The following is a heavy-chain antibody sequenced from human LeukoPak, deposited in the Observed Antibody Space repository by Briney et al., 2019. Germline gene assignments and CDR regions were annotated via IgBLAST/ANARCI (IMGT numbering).Heavy chain of an antibody. J-gene: IGHJ4*02. CDR1: GFTFSAYE. D-gene: IGHD5-18*01. V-gene: IGHV3-48*03. Sequence: GGSLRLSCAASGFTFSAYEMNWVRQAPGKGLEWVSYISSSGSTIYYADSVKGRFTISRDNAKNSLYLQMNSLRAEDTAVYYCARGGRYSYGYGSKGWVSYWGQGTLVTVSS. CDR2: ISSSGSTI. CDR3: ARGGRYSYGYGSKGWVSY.